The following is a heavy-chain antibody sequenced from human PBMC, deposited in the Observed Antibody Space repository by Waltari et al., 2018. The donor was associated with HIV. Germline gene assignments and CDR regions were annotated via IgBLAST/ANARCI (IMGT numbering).Heavy chain of an antibody. CDR2: IYSRGST. D-gene: IGHD6-6*01. V-gene: IGHV4-61*02. Sequence: QVKLQESGPGLVKPSQTLSLTCTVSGGSISSGSYYWSWVRQPAGKGLQWIGRIYSRGSTNYNPSLKSRVTVSADTSKNQFSLKLNSVTAADTAVYFWARDSSDYYYGLDVWGQGTTVTVS. J-gene: IGHJ6*02. CDR3: ARDSSDYYYGLDV. CDR1: GGSISSGSYY.